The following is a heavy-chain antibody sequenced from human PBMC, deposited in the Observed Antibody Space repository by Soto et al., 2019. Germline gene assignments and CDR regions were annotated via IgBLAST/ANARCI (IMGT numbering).Heavy chain of an antibody. Sequence: SETLSLTCAVYGGSFSGYYWSWIRQPPGKGLEWSGEINRSGSTNYNPSLKSRVTISVDTSKNQFSQKLSSVTAADTAVYYCARITIFGVVSPGTQYYLDDWGQGNLVTVS. V-gene: IGHV4-34*01. CDR3: ARITIFGVVSPGTQYYLDD. J-gene: IGHJ4*02. CDR1: GGSFSGYY. CDR2: INRSGST. D-gene: IGHD3-3*01.